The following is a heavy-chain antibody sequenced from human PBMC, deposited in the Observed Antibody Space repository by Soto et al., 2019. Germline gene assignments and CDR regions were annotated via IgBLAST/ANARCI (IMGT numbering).Heavy chain of an antibody. Sequence: EEQLLESGGGLVQPGGSLRLSCAATGFNFGSYAMGWVRQAPGKGLEWFSGVSGSGGSPYYADSVKGRLTISKDKSKNTLYLDLNNLRSEDTAVYFCVKGKESGYRGAFDSWFQGTLVTVSS. V-gene: IGHV3-23*01. J-gene: IGHJ4*02. CDR1: GFNFGSYA. D-gene: IGHD5-18*01. CDR3: VKGKESGYRGAFDS. CDR2: VSGSGGSP.